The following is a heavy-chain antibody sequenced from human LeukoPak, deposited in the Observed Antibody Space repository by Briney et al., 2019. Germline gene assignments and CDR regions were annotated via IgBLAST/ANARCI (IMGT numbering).Heavy chain of an antibody. CDR1: GGPINTDY. CDR2: IYYTGRT. CDR3: ARTTEAHSWQTRYYSYYMDV. D-gene: IGHD6-13*01. V-gene: IGHV4-59*01. Sequence: SETLSLTCTVSGGPINTDYWNWIRQPPGKGLEWIGYIYYTGRTNYNPSFKSRLTISIDTSKSQFSLTLTSVTAADTAVYYCARTTEAHSWQTRYYSYYMDVWGKGTTVTVSS. J-gene: IGHJ6*03.